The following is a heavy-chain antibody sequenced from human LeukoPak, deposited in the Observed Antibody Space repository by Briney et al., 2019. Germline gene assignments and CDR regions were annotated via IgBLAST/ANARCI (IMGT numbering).Heavy chain of an antibody. Sequence: GGSLRLSCAASGFTFSSYWMHWVRQAPGKGLVWVSRINPDGTSTSYADSVKGRFTISRDNAKNTVDLQMNSLRGGDTAVYYCARDAGDCGGDCPRWFDPWGQGTLVTVSS. CDR3: ARDAGDCGGDCPRWFDP. CDR1: GFTFSSYW. V-gene: IGHV3-74*01. D-gene: IGHD2-21*02. J-gene: IGHJ5*02. CDR2: INPDGTST.